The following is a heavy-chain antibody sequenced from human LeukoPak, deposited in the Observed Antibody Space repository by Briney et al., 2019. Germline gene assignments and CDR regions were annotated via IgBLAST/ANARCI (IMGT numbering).Heavy chain of an antibody. Sequence: SETLSLTCAVSGGSISSGGYSWSWIRQPPGKGLEWIGYIYHSGSTYYNPSLKSRVTISVDRSKNQFSLKLSSVTAADTAVYYCARGGQWLPFDYWGQGTLVTVSS. D-gene: IGHD6-19*01. CDR3: ARGGQWLPFDY. V-gene: IGHV4-30-2*01. CDR2: IYHSGST. CDR1: GGSISSGGYS. J-gene: IGHJ4*02.